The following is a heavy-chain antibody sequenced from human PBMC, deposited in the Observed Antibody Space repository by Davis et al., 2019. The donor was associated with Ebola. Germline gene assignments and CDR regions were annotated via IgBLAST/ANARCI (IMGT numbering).Heavy chain of an antibody. J-gene: IGHJ4*02. CDR2: IYNSGST. Sequence: MPSETLSLTCTASGGSVSSRDHYWGWIRQPPGKGLKWIGHIYNSGSTYYNPSLSGRLTISVDTSKNQFSLKLHSVTAADTAVYYCASLGNYWGQGTLVTVSS. V-gene: IGHV4-30-4*01. CDR3: ASLGNY. CDR1: GGSVSSRDHY. D-gene: IGHD3-16*01.